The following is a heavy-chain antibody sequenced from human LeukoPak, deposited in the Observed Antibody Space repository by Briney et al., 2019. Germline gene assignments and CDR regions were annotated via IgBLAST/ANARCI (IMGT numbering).Heavy chain of an antibody. Sequence: PGGSLRLSCAASGFTFSSYSMNWVRQAPGKGLEWVSSISSSSSYIYYADSVKGRFTISRDNAKNSLYLQMNSLRAEDTALYYCAKGKSGSYYYGMDVWGQGTTVTVSS. D-gene: IGHD5-12*01. V-gene: IGHV3-21*04. CDR1: GFTFSSYS. J-gene: IGHJ6*02. CDR2: ISSSSSYI. CDR3: AKGKSGSYYYGMDV.